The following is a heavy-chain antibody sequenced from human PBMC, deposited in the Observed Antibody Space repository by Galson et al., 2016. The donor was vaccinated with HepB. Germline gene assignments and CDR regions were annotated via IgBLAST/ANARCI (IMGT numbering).Heavy chain of an antibody. J-gene: IGHJ6*02. Sequence: ATLSLTCTVSGGSFSGHYWSWIRQSPGKGLEWIGEVNHSGSTNYNPSLKSRVTISADTSKNQFSLKLRSVAAADTAVYYCARDPRGLRWQQLKKRYSHGMDVWGQGTTVTVSS. CDR2: VNHSGST. V-gene: IGHV4-34*01. D-gene: IGHD4-23*01. CDR3: ARDPRGLRWQQLKKRYSHGMDV. CDR1: GGSFSGHY.